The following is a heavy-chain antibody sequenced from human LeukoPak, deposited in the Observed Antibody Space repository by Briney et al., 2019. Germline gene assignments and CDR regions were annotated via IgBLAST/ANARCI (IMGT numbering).Heavy chain of an antibody. CDR3: ARGAPTTRIGAGRFDY. J-gene: IGHJ4*02. CDR1: GYSLTNYY. D-gene: IGHD5-12*01. V-gene: IGHV1-46*01. Sequence: ASVKVSCKAFGYSLTNYYVHGVRQAPGQGLEWMGEINPRGGSTSYAQKFQGRITVTRDTYTNTVYMDLSSLRSEDTATYYCARGAPTTRIGAGRFDYWGQGSLLTVAS. CDR2: INPRGGST.